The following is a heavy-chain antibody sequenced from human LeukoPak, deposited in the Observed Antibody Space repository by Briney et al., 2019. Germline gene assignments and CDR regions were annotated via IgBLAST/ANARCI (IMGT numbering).Heavy chain of an antibody. Sequence: PGGSLSLSCAASGFTFRNYAMSWVRQAQGKGMEWVSGINGADTTTVYADSVKGRFTISRDNSKNALSLQMNSLRAEDTAVYYCVRNRWVEQYWYFDLWGRGTLVTVSS. CDR3: VRNRWVEQYWYFDL. J-gene: IGHJ2*01. V-gene: IGHV3-23*01. CDR1: GFTFRNYA. CDR2: INGADTTT. D-gene: IGHD1/OR15-1a*01.